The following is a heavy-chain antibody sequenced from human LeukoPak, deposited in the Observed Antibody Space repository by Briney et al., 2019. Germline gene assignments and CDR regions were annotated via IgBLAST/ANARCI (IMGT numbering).Heavy chain of an antibody. J-gene: IGHJ3*02. CDR3: ARAVYGDYGHGGAFDI. CDR1: GFTFSSYW. Sequence: GGSLRLSCAASGFTFSSYWMHWVRQAPGKGLVWVSRINSDGSGTSYADSVKGRFTISRDNSKNTLYLQMNSLRAEDTAVYYCARAVYGDYGHGGAFDIWGQGTMVTVSS. CDR2: INSDGSGT. D-gene: IGHD4-17*01. V-gene: IGHV3-74*01.